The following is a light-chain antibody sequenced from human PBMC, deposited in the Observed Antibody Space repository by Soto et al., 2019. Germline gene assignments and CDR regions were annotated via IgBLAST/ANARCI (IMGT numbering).Light chain of an antibody. V-gene: IGKV1D-16*01. Sequence: DIQMTQSPSSVSASVGDRLTITCRASRDISNSLAWYQQTPGKAPKLLLRGASSLHRGVPSRFSGGGAGTEFTLTISSLQPEDFATYYCQQYITYSTFGQGTRVEIE. CDR1: RDISNS. J-gene: IGKJ1*01. CDR3: QQYITYST. CDR2: GAS.